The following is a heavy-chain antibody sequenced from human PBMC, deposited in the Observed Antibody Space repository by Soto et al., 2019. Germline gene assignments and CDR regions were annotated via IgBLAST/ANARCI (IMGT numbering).Heavy chain of an antibody. D-gene: IGHD2-2*01. J-gene: IGHJ4*02. CDR2: ISYDGTRE. CDR1: GFTFSYHG. Sequence: QVQLVESGGGVVQPGESLRLSCAASGFTFSYHGMHWVRQAPGKGLEWVALISYDGTREFYADSVKGRFTTSRDNSKNSLYLQMNSLRPTGTADYYCAKGPGGWSCSRTGCYGPLDSWGQGTLVTVSS. V-gene: IGHV3-30*18. CDR3: AKGPGGWSCSRTGCYGPLDS.